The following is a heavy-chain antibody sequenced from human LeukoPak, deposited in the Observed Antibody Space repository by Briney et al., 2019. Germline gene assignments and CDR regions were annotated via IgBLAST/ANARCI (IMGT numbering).Heavy chain of an antibody. CDR2: ISYDGSNK. J-gene: IGHJ4*02. CDR3: ARESRGITIFGVVFDY. V-gene: IGHV3-30-3*01. Sequence: GRSLRLSCAASGFTFSSYAMHWVCQAPGKGLEWVAVISYDGSNKYYADSVKGRFTISRDNSKNTLYLQMNSLRAEDTAVYYCARESRGITIFGVVFDYWGQGTLVTVSS. D-gene: IGHD3-3*01. CDR1: GFTFSSYA.